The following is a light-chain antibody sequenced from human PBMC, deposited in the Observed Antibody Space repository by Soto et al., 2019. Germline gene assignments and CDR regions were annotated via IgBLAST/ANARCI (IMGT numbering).Light chain of an antibody. J-gene: IGLJ1*01. V-gene: IGLV2-14*01. Sequence: QSALTQPASVSGSPGQSITISCTGTSSDVGGYNYVSWYQQHPGKAPKLIIYEVSNRPSGVSNRFSGSKSGKTASLTISGLQAEDEADYYCSSYTSSRTLSVFGTGTKLTVL. CDR2: EVS. CDR1: SSDVGGYNY. CDR3: SSYTSSRTLSV.